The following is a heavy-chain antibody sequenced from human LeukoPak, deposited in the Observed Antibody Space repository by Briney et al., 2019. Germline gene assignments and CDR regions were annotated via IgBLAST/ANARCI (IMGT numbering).Heavy chain of an antibody. CDR2: IYYSGST. CDR1: GGSISSGDYY. CDR3: ARGGAPCSGGSCYYYGMDV. D-gene: IGHD2-15*01. J-gene: IGHJ6*02. V-gene: IGHV4-30-4*01. Sequence: PSETLSLTCTVSGGSISSGDYYWSWIRHPPGKGLEWLGYIYYSGSTYYNPSLKSRVTISVDTSKNQFSLKLSSVTAADTAVYYCARGGAPCSGGSCYYYGMDVWGQGTTVTVSS.